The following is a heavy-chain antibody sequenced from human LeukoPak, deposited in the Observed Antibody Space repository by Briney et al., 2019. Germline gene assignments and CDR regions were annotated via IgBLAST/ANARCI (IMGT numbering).Heavy chain of an antibody. CDR2: ISGSGGST. CDR3: AKDSKPAGHFDY. Sequence: PGGSLRLSCAASGFTFSSCAMSWVRQAPGKGLEWVSAISGSGGSTYYADSVKGRFTISRDNSKNTLYLQMNSLRAEDTAVYYCAKDSKPAGHFDYWGQGTLVTVSS. J-gene: IGHJ4*02. V-gene: IGHV3-23*01. D-gene: IGHD2-2*01. CDR1: GFTFSSCA.